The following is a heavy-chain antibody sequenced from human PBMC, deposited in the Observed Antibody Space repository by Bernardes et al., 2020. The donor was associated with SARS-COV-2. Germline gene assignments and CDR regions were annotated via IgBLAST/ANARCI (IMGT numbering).Heavy chain of an antibody. J-gene: IGHJ6*02. CDR1: GGSISSSSYY. D-gene: IGHD6-13*01. CDR2: IYYSGST. Sequence: SETLSLTCTVSGGSISSSSYYWGWIRQPPGKGLEWIGSIYYSGSTYYNPSLKSRVTISVDTSKNQFSLKLSSVTAADTAVYYCARHIAAAGNYYYYGMDVWGQGTTVTVSS. CDR3: ARHIAAAGNYYYYGMDV. V-gene: IGHV4-39*01.